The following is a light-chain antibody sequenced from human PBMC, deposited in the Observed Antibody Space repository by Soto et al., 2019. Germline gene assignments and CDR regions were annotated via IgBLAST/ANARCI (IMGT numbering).Light chain of an antibody. J-gene: IGLJ1*01. V-gene: IGLV2-14*01. CDR1: SSDVGGYNY. Sequence: QSVLTQPASVSGSPGQSITISCTGTSSDVGGYNYVSWYQQHPGKAPKLMIYDVSNRPSGVSNRFSGSKSGNTASLTISGLEAEDEDDYYCSSYTSTSTISYVFGTGTKVTVL. CDR3: SSYTSTSTISYV. CDR2: DVS.